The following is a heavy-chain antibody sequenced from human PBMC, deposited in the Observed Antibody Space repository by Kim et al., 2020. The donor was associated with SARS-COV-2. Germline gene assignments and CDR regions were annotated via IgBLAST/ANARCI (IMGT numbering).Heavy chain of an antibody. J-gene: IGHJ2*01. CDR1: GFTFSSYD. CDR3: ARDKTIDRGDLTISPGNWYFDL. CDR2: IGTAGDP. Sequence: GGSLRLSCAASGFTFSSYDMHWVRQATGKGLEWVSAIGTAGDPYYPGSVKGRFTISRENAKNSLYLQMNSLRAGDTAVYYCARDKTIDRGDLTISPGNWYFDLWGRGTLVTVSS. D-gene: IGHD3-3*01. V-gene: IGHV3-13*05.